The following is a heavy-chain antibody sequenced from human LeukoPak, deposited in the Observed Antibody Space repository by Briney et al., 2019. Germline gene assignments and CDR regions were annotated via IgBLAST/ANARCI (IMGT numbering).Heavy chain of an antibody. J-gene: IGHJ4*02. V-gene: IGHV3-23*01. CDR2: ISGSGGST. D-gene: IGHD5-18*01. Sequence: SAISGSGGSTYYAHSVKGRFTISRDNSKNTLYLQMNSLRAEDTAVYYCARDRGYTYGHPFDYWGQGTLVTVSS. CDR3: ARDRGYTYGHPFDY.